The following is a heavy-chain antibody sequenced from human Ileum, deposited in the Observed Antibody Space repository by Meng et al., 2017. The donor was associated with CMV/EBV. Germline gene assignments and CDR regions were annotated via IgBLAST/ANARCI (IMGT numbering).Heavy chain of an antibody. CDR1: GYTFTSYG. V-gene: IGHV1-18*01. Sequence: ASVKVSCKASGYTFTSYGISWVRQAPGQGLEWMGWISAYNGNTNYAQKFQGRVTITADKSTSTVYMELSSLKSEDTAVYSCARALGGLPAARSHRISYYSYYGMDVWGQGTTVTVSS. CDR3: ARALGGLPAARSHRISYYSYYGMDV. D-gene: IGHD2-2*01. J-gene: IGHJ6*02. CDR2: ISAYNGNT.